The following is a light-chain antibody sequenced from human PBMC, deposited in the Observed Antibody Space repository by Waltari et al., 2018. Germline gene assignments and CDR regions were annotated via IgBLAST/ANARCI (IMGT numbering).Light chain of an antibody. CDR2: GAS. CDR3: QKYNSAPLT. V-gene: IGKV1-27*01. J-gene: IGKJ4*01. Sequence: DIQMTQSPSSLSPSVGDSVTITCRASQGISNSLAWYQHKPGKVPELLIYGASTLQSGVPSRFSGSGSGTDFTLTISSLQPEDVATYYCQKYNSAPLTFGGGTKVEIK. CDR1: QGISNS.